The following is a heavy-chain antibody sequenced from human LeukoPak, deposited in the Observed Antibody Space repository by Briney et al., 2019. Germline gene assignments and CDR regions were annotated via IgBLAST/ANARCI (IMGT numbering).Heavy chain of an antibody. CDR1: GFIFSNYA. Sequence: SGGSLRLSCAASGFIFSNYAVSWVRQAPGEGLEWVSVVSGSGDNTYYADSVKGRFTISRDNSRNTLFLQMNSLRAEDTAIYYCALRGYGDFSPFDHWGQGTLVTVSP. CDR3: ALRGYGDFSPFDH. J-gene: IGHJ4*02. CDR2: VSGSGDNT. V-gene: IGHV3-23*01. D-gene: IGHD4-17*01.